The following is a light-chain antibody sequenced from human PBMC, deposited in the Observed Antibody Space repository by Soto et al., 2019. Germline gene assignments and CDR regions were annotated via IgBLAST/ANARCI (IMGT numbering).Light chain of an antibody. J-gene: IGKJ1*01. CDR3: QQYNNYGSWT. V-gene: IGKV1-5*03. CDR1: QSISAW. CDR2: KAS. Sequence: DIQMTQSPSTLSASVGDPVTITCRASQSISAWLAWYQQKPGKAPKLLIYKASSLESGVPSRFSGSGSGTEFTLTISSLQPDDFATYYCQQYNNYGSWTFGQGTKVEIK.